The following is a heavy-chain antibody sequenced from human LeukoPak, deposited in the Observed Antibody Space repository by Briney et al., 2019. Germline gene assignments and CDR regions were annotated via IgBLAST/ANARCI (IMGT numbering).Heavy chain of an antibody. V-gene: IGHV3-9*01. CDR3: AKGPGMATVKRYLDY. D-gene: IGHD5-24*01. Sequence: GRSLRLSCAASGFTFDDYAMHWVRQAPGKGLEWVSGLSWNSGSIDYADSVKGRFTISRDNAKNSLYLQMNSLRAEDTALYYCAKGPGMATVKRYLDYWGQGTLVTVSS. J-gene: IGHJ4*02. CDR1: GFTFDDYA. CDR2: LSWNSGSI.